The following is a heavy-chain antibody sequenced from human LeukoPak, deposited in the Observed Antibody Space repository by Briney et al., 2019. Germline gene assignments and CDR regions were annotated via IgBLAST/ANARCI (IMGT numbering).Heavy chain of an antibody. J-gene: IGHJ3*02. CDR2: IYYSGST. D-gene: IGHD5-18*01. V-gene: IGHV4-59*01. Sequence: SETLSLTCTVSGDSISSYYWSWIRQPPGKGLEWIGYIYYSGSTNYKPSLKSRVTISVDTYKNQFSLKLSSVTAADTAVYYCARSGYRYGADALDIWGQGRMVSVSS. CDR3: ARSGYRYGADALDI. CDR1: GDSISSYY.